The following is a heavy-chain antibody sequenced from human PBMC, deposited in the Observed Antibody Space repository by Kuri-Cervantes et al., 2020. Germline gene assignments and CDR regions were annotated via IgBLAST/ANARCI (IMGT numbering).Heavy chain of an antibody. V-gene: IGHV1-69*13. Sequence: SVKVSCKASGGTFSSYAISWVRQAPGQGLEWMGGIIPIFGTANYAQKFQGRVTITADESTSTAYMELSSLRSEDTAVYCCARDSGYDSNYFDYWGQGTLVTVSS. CDR2: IIPIFGTA. CDR1: GGTFSSYA. D-gene: IGHD5-12*01. J-gene: IGHJ4*02. CDR3: ARDSGYDSNYFDY.